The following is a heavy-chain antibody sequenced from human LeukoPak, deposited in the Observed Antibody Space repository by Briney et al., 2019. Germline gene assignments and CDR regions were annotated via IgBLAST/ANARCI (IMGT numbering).Heavy chain of an antibody. V-gene: IGHV3-11*06. CDR1: GFTFSDYY. Sequence: PGGSLRLSCAASGFTFSDYYMSWIRQAPGKGLEWVSYISGGSSYTNYADPVKGRFTISRDSAKNSLYLLMNGLRAEDTAVYYCARVSGRRYPDFWGQGTLVTVSS. D-gene: IGHD2-8*01. CDR2: ISGGSSYT. CDR3: ARVSGRRYPDF. J-gene: IGHJ4*02.